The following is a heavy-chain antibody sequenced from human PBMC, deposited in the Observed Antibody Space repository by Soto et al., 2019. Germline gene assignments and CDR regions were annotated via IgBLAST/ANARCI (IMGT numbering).Heavy chain of an antibody. V-gene: IGHV1-69*13. CDR3: ARMSESIAVAGLNWFDP. Sequence: ASVKVSCKASGGTFSSYAISWVRQAPEQGLEWMGGIIPIFGTANYAQKFQGRVTITADESTSTAYMELSSLRSEDTAVYYCARMSESIAVAGLNWFDPWGQGTLVTVS. D-gene: IGHD6-19*01. J-gene: IGHJ5*02. CDR2: IIPIFGTA. CDR1: GGTFSSYA.